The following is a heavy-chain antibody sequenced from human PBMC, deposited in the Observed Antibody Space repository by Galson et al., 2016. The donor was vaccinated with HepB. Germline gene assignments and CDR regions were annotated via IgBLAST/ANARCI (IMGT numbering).Heavy chain of an antibody. CDR2: ISGSGGST. D-gene: IGHD3-10*01. CDR1: GFTFSSYA. Sequence: SLRLSCAASGFTFSSYAMSWVRQAPGKGLEWVAAISGSGGSTYYADSVKGRFPISRDNSKNTLYLQMNSLRAEDTAVYYCAKYRDYYGIRGAFDIWGQGTMVTVSS. CDR3: AKYRDYYGIRGAFDI. J-gene: IGHJ3*02. V-gene: IGHV3-23*01.